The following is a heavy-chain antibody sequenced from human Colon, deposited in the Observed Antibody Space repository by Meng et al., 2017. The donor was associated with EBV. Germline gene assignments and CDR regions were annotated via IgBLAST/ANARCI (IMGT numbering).Heavy chain of an antibody. CDR3: ARGEDYTWDV. CDR1: EYFTIGSIG. CDR2: TLHAVVT. D-gene: IGHD3-16*01. Sequence: ESGLRRGHLSGQPPSACIVSEYFTIGSIGWGCVRQPPGKGLEWNGETLHAVVTNYNPSLTSRVSMSVDRSRIQASLNLNSVTAADTAIYDCARGEDYTWDVWGQGILVTVSS. V-gene: IGHV4-4*02. J-gene: IGHJ4*02.